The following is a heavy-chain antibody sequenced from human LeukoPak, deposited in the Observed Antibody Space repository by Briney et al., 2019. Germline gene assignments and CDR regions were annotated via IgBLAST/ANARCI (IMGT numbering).Heavy chain of an antibody. CDR2: IYHSGST. Sequence: PSETLSLTCAVSGYSITSGYYWGWIRQPPGKGLEWIGSIYHSGSTYYNPSLKTRFTISVDTSKNQFSLKLSSVTAADTAVYYCARLYLRDHCSSTSCYGLYFDYWGQGPLVTVSS. CDR1: GYSITSGYY. D-gene: IGHD2-2*01. J-gene: IGHJ4*02. V-gene: IGHV4-38-2*01. CDR3: ARLYLRDHCSSTSCYGLYFDY.